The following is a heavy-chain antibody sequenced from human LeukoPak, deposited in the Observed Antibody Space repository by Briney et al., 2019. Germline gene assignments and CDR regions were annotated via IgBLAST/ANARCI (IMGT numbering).Heavy chain of an antibody. CDR3: AKGYYYDSSGYYYTPYYFDY. V-gene: IGHV3-23*01. CDR2: ISGSGGST. D-gene: IGHD3-22*01. CDR1: GFTFSSYG. J-gene: IGHJ4*02. Sequence: GGSLRLSCAASGFTFSSYGMIWVRQAPGKGLEWVSAISGSGGSTYYADSVKGRFTISRDNSKNTLYLQMNSLRAEDTAVYYCAKGYYYDSSGYYYTPYYFDYWGQGTLVTVSS.